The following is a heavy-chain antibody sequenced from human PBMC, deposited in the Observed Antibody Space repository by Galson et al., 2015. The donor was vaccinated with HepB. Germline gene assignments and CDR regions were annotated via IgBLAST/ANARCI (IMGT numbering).Heavy chain of an antibody. V-gene: IGHV3-15*01. CDR2: IKSKSDGATR. Sequence: SLRLSCAVSGLTVSDACMSWVRQAPGKGLEWVGRIKSKSDGATRDYSTPVRGRFFISRDDSKNMLHLQMKSLKTEDTAVYYCTKDGVAVQGVTFWSDPWGPGTLVIVSS. CDR1: GLTVSDAC. D-gene: IGHD3-10*01. J-gene: IGHJ5*02. CDR3: TKDGVAVQGVTFWSDP.